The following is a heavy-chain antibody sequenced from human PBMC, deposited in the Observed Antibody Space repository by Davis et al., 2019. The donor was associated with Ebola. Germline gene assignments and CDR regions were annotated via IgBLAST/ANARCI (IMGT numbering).Heavy chain of an antibody. CDR1: GYTFSSYY. J-gene: IGHJ6*02. Sequence: ASVKVSCKASGYTFSSYYMHWVRQAPGQGLEWMGIMNPSGDSTSYAQKFQGRVTLTRDTPTSTVYMELSSLRSEDTAVFYCARSSSALAGMDVWGQGSMVTVSS. V-gene: IGHV1-46*01. CDR2: MNPSGDST. CDR3: ARSSSALAGMDV. D-gene: IGHD2-2*01.